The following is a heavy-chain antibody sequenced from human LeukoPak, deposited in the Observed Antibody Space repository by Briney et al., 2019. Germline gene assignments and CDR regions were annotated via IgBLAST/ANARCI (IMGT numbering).Heavy chain of an antibody. Sequence: SETLSLTCTVSGGSISSGDYYWSWIRQPAGKGLEWIGRIYTSGSTNYNPSLKSRVTISVDTSKNQFSLNLSSVTAADTAVYFCARDEGSSYPFDYWGQGTLVTVSS. CDR2: IYTSGST. CDR1: GGSISSGDYY. CDR3: ARDEGSSYPFDY. J-gene: IGHJ4*02. D-gene: IGHD2-2*01. V-gene: IGHV4-61*02.